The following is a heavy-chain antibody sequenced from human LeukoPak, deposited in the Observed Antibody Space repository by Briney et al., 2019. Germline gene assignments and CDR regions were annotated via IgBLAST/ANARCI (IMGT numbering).Heavy chain of an antibody. CDR3: ARDRGGATEDY. Sequence: SETLSLTCAASGSSISSAYYWGWIRQPPGKGLEWIGSIYHSGSTYYSPSLKSRVTISVDTSKNQFSLKLTSVTAADTAVYYCARDRGGATEDYWGQGILVTVSS. V-gene: IGHV4-38-2*02. J-gene: IGHJ4*02. D-gene: IGHD1-26*01. CDR1: GSSISSAYY. CDR2: IYHSGST.